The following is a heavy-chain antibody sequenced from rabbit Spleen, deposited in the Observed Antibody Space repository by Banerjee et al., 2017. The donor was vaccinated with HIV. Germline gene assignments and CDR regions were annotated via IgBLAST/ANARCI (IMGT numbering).Heavy chain of an antibody. V-gene: IGHV1S45*01. CDR2: IYADYGST. Sequence: QEQLEESGGGLVKPEGSLTLTCKASGFSFSDRDVMCWVRQAPGKGLELIACIYADYGSTDYASWAKGRFTISKTSSTTVTLQMTSLTVADTATYFCANVIYGYGGALDPWGPGTLVTVS. D-gene: IGHD6-1*01. CDR1: GFSFSDRDV. CDR3: ANVIYGYGGALDP. J-gene: IGHJ2*01.